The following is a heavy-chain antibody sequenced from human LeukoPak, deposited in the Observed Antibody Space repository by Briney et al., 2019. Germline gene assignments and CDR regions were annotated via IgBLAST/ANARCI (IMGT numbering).Heavy chain of an antibody. D-gene: IGHD4-17*01. J-gene: IGHJ6*03. CDR3: AKGSSSRFYYYMAV. CDR2: ISGSASST. Sequence: GGSLRLSCAASGFTFSNYAMTWVRQAPGKGLERVAGISGSASSTNYADSVKGRFTISRDNSKNTLYLQMNSLRVGDTAVYYCAKGSSSRFYYYMAVSRKGTTVTVSS. CDR1: GFTFSNYA. V-gene: IGHV3-23*01.